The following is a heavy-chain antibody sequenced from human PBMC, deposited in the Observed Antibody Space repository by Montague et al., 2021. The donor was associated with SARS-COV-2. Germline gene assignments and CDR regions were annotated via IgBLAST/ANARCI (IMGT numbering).Heavy chain of an antibody. CDR1: GGSISSSSYY. V-gene: IGHV4-39*07. J-gene: IGHJ5*01. D-gene: IGHD3-16*01. CDR3: ARDGGTVITFLGDGYLRGGLNGCDT. CDR2: IFYSGST. Sequence: SETLSLTCTVSGGSISSSSYYWGWIRQPPGKGLEWIGNIFYSGSTFYNPSLKSRVTISVDTSKNQFSLKLSSVTAADTAVYYCARDGGTVITFLGDGYLRGGLNGCDTWGQGTLVTVSS.